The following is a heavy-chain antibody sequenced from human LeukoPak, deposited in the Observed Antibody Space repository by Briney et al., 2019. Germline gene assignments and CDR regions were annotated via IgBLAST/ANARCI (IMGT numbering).Heavy chain of an antibody. CDR1: TFTFSINS. Sequence: GGSLRLSCAVSTFTFSINSMNWVRKAPGKGLEWVSSISSSSDYIYYADSVKGRFTISRDNAKNSMYLQMNSLRAEDTSVYYCARGYSNYGYAFDIWGQGTLVTVSS. CDR3: ARGYSNYGYAFDI. CDR2: ISSSSDYI. D-gene: IGHD4-11*01. J-gene: IGHJ3*02. V-gene: IGHV3-21*01.